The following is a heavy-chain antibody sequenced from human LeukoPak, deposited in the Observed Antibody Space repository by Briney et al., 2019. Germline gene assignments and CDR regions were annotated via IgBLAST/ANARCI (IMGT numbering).Heavy chain of an antibody. D-gene: IGHD3-3*01. CDR1: GFIFSDYY. CDR3: ARTYDFGRGPPGDAFDN. Sequence: GGSLRLSCAASGFIFSDYYMNWMRQAPGKGLEWVSYISSSDETRLYADSVKGRFTVSRDNAKNSLYLQMNSLRAEDTAVYYCARTYDFGRGPPGDAFDNWGPGTLVTVSS. J-gene: IGHJ3*02. V-gene: IGHV3-11*04. CDR2: ISSSDETR.